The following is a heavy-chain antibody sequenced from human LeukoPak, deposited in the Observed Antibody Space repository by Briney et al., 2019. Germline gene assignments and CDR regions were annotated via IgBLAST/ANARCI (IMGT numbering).Heavy chain of an antibody. CDR2: IYTRGST. J-gene: IGHJ3*02. Sequence: SETLSRTRTSSDGPSIKYYCSWVRQPAGKGLEWIGRIYTRGSTNYNPSLKSRVTMSVDTSKNQFSLKLSSVTAADTAVYYCARGRYCSADICSGGDAFDIWGQGTMVSVSS. V-gene: IGHV4-4*07. D-gene: IGHD2-15*01. CDR1: DGPSIKYY. CDR3: ARGRYCSADICSGGDAFDI.